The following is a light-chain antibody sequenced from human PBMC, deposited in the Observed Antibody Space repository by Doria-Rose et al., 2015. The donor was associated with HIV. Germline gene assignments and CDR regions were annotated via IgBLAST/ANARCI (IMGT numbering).Light chain of an antibody. J-gene: IGKJ4*01. Sequence: DIQMTQSPSSLSASVGDRVTITCRASQGISDSLAWYQQKPGKAPKLLLYAASRWDGGAPPRSSGSGSGTVYTLPISCLQPEDFATYYCQYFCNPPATFGGGTKVDIK. CDR2: AAS. V-gene: IGKV1-NL1*01. CDR1: QGISDS. CDR3: QYFCNPPAT.